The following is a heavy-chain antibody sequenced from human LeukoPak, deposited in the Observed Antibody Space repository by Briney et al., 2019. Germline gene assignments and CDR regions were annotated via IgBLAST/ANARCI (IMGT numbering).Heavy chain of an antibody. V-gene: IGHV1-46*01. CDR2: INPSGGST. J-gene: IGHJ3*02. CDR1: GYTFTSYY. CDR3: ASLENYYDSSGYREGRGAFDI. Sequence: ASVKVSCKASGYTFTSYYMHWVRQAPGQGLEWMGIINPSGGSTSYAQKFQGRVTMTRDMSTSTVYMELSSLRSEDTAVYYCASLENYYDSSGYREGRGAFDIWGQGTMVTVSS. D-gene: IGHD3-22*01.